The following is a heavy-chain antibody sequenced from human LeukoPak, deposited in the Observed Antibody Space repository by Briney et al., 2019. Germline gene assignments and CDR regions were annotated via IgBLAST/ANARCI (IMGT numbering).Heavy chain of an antibody. CDR2: IYYSVST. D-gene: IGHD2-8*01. CDR3: ARDVSWQTSNWFDP. V-gene: IGHV4-39*07. Sequence: KPSETLSLTCTVSGGSISSSSYYWGWIRQPPGKGLEWIGSIYYSVSTYYNPSLKSRVTISVDTSKNQFSLRLSSVTAADTAVYYCARDVSWQTSNWFDPWGQGTLVTVSS. CDR1: GGSISSSSYY. J-gene: IGHJ5*02.